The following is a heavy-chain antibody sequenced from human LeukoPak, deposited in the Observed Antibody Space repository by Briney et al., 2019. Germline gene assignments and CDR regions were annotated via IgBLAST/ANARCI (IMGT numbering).Heavy chain of an antibody. CDR3: ARDKQLVRWAFVP. J-gene: IGHJ5*02. Sequence: SETLSLTCTVSGGSISSYYWSWIRQPAGKELEWIGRIYTSGSTNYNPSLKSRVTMSVDTSKNQFSLKLSSVTAADTAVYYCARDKQLVRWAFVPWGQGTLVTVSS. V-gene: IGHV4-4*07. CDR2: IYTSGST. D-gene: IGHD6-13*01. CDR1: GGSISSYY.